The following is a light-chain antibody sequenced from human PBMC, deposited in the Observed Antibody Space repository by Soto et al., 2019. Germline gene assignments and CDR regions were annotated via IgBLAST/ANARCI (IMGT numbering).Light chain of an antibody. J-gene: IGKJ4*01. CDR2: DAS. CDR1: QSVSSY. V-gene: IGKV3-11*01. Sequence: EIVLTQSPATLSLSPGERATLSCRASQSVSSYLAWYQQKPGQAPRLLIYDASNRATGIPARFSGSGSGTDLTLTISGLEPDDFAVYYCQQRSSWPRALTFGGGIKLEIK. CDR3: QQRSSWPRALT.